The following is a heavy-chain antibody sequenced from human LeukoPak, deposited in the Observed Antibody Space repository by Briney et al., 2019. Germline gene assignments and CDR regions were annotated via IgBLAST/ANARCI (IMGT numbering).Heavy chain of an antibody. CDR1: GGSISSGSYY. J-gene: IGHJ5*02. CDR3: ARNRHYCSGGSCYRGENWFDP. CDR2: IYTSGST. V-gene: IGHV4-61*02. Sequence: SETLSLTCTVSGGSISSGSYYWSWIRQPAGKGLEWIGRIYTSGSTNYNPSLKSRVTISVDTSKNQFSLKLSSVTAADTAVYYCARNRHYCSGGSCYRGENWFDPWGQGTLVTVSS. D-gene: IGHD2-15*01.